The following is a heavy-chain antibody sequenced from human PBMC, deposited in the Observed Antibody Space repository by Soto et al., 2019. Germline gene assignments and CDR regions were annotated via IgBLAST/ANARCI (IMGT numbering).Heavy chain of an antibody. CDR3: ARDLAMSTMTRAAEYFQH. CDR2: INAGNGNT. D-gene: IGHD4-17*01. Sequence: ASVKVSCKASGYTFTSYAMHWVRQAPGQRLEWMGWINAGNGNTKYSQKFQGRVTITRDTSASTAYMELSSLRPEDTAVYYCARDLAMSTMTRAAEYFQHWGQGTLVTVSS. V-gene: IGHV1-3*01. J-gene: IGHJ1*01. CDR1: GYTFTSYA.